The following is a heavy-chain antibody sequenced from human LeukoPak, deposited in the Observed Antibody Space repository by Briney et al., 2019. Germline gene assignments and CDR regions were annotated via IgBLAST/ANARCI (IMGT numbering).Heavy chain of an antibody. CDR3: AKAFGFGELSFTY. V-gene: IGHV3-23*01. J-gene: IGHJ4*02. CDR1: GFTFSSYA. Sequence: GGSLRLSCAASGFTFSSYAMSWVRQAPGKGLEWVSAISGSGGSTYYADSVKGRFTISRDNSKNTLYLQMDSLRAEDTAVYYCAKAFGFGELSFTYWGQGTLVTVSS. D-gene: IGHD3-10*01. CDR2: ISGSGGST.